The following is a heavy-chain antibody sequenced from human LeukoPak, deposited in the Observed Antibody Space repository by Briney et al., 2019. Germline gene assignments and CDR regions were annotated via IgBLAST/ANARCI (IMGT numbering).Heavy chain of an antibody. CDR3: ATDYYYDSSGSYYTIDY. V-gene: IGHV1-24*01. CDR2: FDPEDGET. CDR1: GYTFTIYD. J-gene: IGHJ4*02. Sequence: ASVKVSCKASGYTFTIYDINWVRQATGQGLEWMGGFDPEDGETFYAQKFQGRVTMTEDTSTDTAYMELSSLRSEDTAVYYCATDYYYDSSGSYYTIDYWGQGTLVTVSS. D-gene: IGHD3-22*01.